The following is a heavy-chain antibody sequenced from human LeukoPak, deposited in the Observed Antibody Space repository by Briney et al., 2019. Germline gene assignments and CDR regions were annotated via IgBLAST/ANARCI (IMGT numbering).Heavy chain of an antibody. Sequence: PSETLTLTCTVSGGSISSYYWSWIRQPPGKGLEWIAYIYFTGRTQYNPSLKSRVTISEDTSKNQFSLRLSSVTPADTAVYYCARGGYDSDFDYWGQGTLVTVSS. J-gene: IGHJ4*02. CDR3: ARGGYDSDFDY. D-gene: IGHD3-3*01. V-gene: IGHV4-59*01. CDR1: GGSISSYY. CDR2: IYFTGRT.